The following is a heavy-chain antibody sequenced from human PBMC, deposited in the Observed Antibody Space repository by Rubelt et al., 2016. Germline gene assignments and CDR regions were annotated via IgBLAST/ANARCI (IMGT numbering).Heavy chain of an antibody. CDR3: ARGPTSGTRFADLDLDY. D-gene: IGHD3-10*01. Sequence: EWVGRIRSKANSYATAYAASVKGTFTISRDNSKNTLYLQMNSLKPEDTAVYYCARGPTSGTRFADLDLDYWGQGTLVTVSS. J-gene: IGHJ4*02. V-gene: IGHV3-73*01. CDR2: IRSKANSYAT.